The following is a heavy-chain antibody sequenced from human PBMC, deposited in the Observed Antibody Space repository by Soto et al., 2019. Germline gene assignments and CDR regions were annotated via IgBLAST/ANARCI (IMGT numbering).Heavy chain of an antibody. Sequence: LRLSCGASGFIFSDHYMDWVRQAPGKGLEWVGRIRNKANSYSLQYAASVKGRFIISRDDSQNPLYLQMNSLKTEDTAVYYCARVRLSGPPEGKVFDLWGQGTMVTVSS. J-gene: IGHJ3*01. CDR1: GFIFSDHY. D-gene: IGHD3-10*01. CDR2: IRNKANSYSL. CDR3: ARVRLSGPPEGKVFDL. V-gene: IGHV3-72*01.